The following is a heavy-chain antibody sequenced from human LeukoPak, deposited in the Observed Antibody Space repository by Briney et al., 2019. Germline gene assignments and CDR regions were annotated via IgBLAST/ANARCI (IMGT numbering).Heavy chain of an antibody. CDR1: GGTFSSYA. Sequence: SVKVSCKASGGTFSSYAISWVRQAPGQGLEWMGGIIPIFGTANYAQKFQGRVTITADESTSTAYMELSSLRSEDTAVYYCARGVGRYYYDSHVSPPHWFDPWRQGTLVTVSS. D-gene: IGHD3-22*01. J-gene: IGHJ5*02. CDR3: ARGVGRYYYDSHVSPPHWFDP. V-gene: IGHV1-69*13. CDR2: IIPIFGTA.